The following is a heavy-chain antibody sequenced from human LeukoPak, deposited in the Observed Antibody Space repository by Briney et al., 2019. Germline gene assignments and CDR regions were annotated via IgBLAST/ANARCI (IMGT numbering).Heavy chain of an antibody. CDR3: AKRRGYSYAADDAFDI. J-gene: IGHJ3*02. D-gene: IGHD5-18*01. CDR2: ISGSGGST. V-gene: IGHV3-23*01. CDR1: GFTFSRNA. Sequence: GGSLRLSCAASGFTFSRNAMSWVRQAPGKGLEWVSVISGSGGSTYTADSVKGHFTISRDNSRNTLYLQMNSLRAEDTAVYFCAKRRGYSYAADDAFDIWGQGTVVIVSS.